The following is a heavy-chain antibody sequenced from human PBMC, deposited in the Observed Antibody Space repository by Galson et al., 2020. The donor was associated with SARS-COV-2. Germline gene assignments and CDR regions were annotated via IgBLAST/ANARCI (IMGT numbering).Heavy chain of an antibody. J-gene: IGHJ6*02. CDR3: ASLTNPVTTLVSYYYYYGMDV. CDR1: GFTFSSYS. CDR2: ISSSSSTI. D-gene: IGHD4-17*01. Sequence: GGSLRLSCAASGFTFSSYSMNWVRQAPGKGLEWVSYISSSSSTIYYADSVKGRFTISRDNAKNSLYLQMNSLRAEDTAVYYCASLTNPVTTLVSYYYYYGMDVWGQGTTVTVSS. V-gene: IGHV3-48*01.